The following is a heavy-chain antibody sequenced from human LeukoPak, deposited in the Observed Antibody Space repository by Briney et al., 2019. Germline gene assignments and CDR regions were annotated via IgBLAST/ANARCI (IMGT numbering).Heavy chain of an antibody. CDR3: ARTYSNPFDAFDF. D-gene: IGHD4-11*01. J-gene: IGHJ3*01. Sequence: ASVKVSCKASGYTFTNYPIHWVRQAPGQRLEWMGWINAASGNTKYSQNFQGRVTITSDTSATTASMELSSLRSEDTAVYFCARTYSNPFDAFDFWGQGTMVTVSS. V-gene: IGHV1-3*01. CDR1: GYTFTNYP. CDR2: INAASGNT.